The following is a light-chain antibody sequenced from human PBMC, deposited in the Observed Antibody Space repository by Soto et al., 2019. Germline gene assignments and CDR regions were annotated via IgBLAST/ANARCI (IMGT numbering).Light chain of an antibody. V-gene: IGLV1-51*01. J-gene: IGLJ2*01. CDR1: SSNIGNNY. CDR3: GTWDTSLRVVV. Sequence: QSVLTQPPSVSAAPGQKVTISCSGSSSNIGNNYVSWYRQLPGTAPKLLIYDNIRRPSGIPHRFSGSRSGTSATLGITGLQTGDEADYYCGTWDTSLRVVVFGGGTQLTVL. CDR2: DNI.